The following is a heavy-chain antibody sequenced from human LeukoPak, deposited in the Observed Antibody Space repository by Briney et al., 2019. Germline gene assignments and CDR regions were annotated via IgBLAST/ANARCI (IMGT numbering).Heavy chain of an antibody. CDR2: IYYSGST. D-gene: IGHD6-13*01. J-gene: IGHJ4*02. CDR3: ARDVRGIAASDPLD. V-gene: IGHV4-39*07. CDR1: GGSISSSSYY. Sequence: ESSETLSLTCTVSGGSISSSSYYWGWIRQPPGKGLEWIGSIYYSGSTYYNPSLKSRVTISVDTSKNQFSLKLSSVTAADTAVYYCARDVRGIAASDPLDWGQGTLVTVSS.